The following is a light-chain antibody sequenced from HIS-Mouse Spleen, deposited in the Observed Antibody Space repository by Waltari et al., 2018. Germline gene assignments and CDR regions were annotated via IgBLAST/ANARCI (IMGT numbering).Light chain of an antibody. Sequence: SYELTPPPSVSVSPGQTARITCSGDALPTTYAYWYQQKSGQAPVLVIYEDSKRPPGIPERFSGSSSGTMATLTISGAQVEDEADYYCYSTDSSGNHRVFGGGTKLTVL. CDR2: EDS. CDR3: YSTDSSGNHRV. CDR1: ALPTTY. J-gene: IGLJ2*01. V-gene: IGLV3-10*01.